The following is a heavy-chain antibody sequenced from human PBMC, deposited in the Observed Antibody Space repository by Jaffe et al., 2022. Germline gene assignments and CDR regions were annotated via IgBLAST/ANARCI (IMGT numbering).Heavy chain of an antibody. CDR2: IRYDGSNK. D-gene: IGHD3-16*02. CDR1: GFTFSSYG. V-gene: IGHV3-30*02. J-gene: IGHJ3*02. Sequence: QVQLVESGGGVVQPGGSLRLSCAASGFTFSSYGMHWVRQAPGKGLEWVAFIRYDGSNKYYADSVKGRFTISRDNSKNTLYLQMNSLRAEDTAVYYCAKGVVTFGGVIAYDAFDIWGQGTMVTVSS. CDR3: AKGVVTFGGVIAYDAFDI.